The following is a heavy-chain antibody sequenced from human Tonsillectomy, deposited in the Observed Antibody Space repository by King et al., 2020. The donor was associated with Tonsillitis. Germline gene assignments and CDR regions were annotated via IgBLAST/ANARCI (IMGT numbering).Heavy chain of an antibody. V-gene: IGHV3-9*01. CDR1: GFTFDEYA. CDR3: AKDMIGGGYGSADF. J-gene: IGHJ4*02. Sequence: EVQLVESGGGLVQPGRSLRLSCAASGFTFDEYAMHWVRQAPGKGLEWVSSISWNSGSKGYADSVKGRFTISRDNAKKSLYLQMNSLRAEDTALYYCAKDMIGGGYGSADFWGQGTLVTVSS. D-gene: IGHD6-19*01. CDR2: ISWNSGSK.